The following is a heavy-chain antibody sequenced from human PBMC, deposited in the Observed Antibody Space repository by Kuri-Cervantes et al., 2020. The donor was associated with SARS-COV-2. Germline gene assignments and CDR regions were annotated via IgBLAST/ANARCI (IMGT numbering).Heavy chain of an antibody. J-gene: IGHJ4*02. Sequence: GSLRLSCTVSGGSISSYYWSWIRKPPGKGLEWIGYIYYSGSTNYNPSLKSRVTISVDTYKNQFSLKLSSVTAADTDVSYCARRESSRAFDYWGQGTLVTVSS. CDR3: ARRESSRAFDY. V-gene: IGHV4-59*08. CDR1: GGSISSYY. CDR2: IYYSGST. D-gene: IGHD6-6*01.